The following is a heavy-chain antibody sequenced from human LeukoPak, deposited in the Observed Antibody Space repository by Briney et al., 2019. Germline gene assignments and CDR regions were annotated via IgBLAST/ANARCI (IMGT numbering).Heavy chain of an antibody. CDR1: GFTFSSYA. CDR2: ISYDGSNK. Sequence: PGGSLRLSCAASGFTFSSYAMHWVRQAPGKGLEWVAVISYDGSNKYYADSVKGRFTISRDNSKNTLYLQMNSLRAEDTAVYYCARSIAVAEYYYYYGMDVWGQGTTVTVSS. D-gene: IGHD6-19*01. CDR3: ARSIAVAEYYYYYGMDV. V-gene: IGHV3-30-3*01. J-gene: IGHJ6*02.